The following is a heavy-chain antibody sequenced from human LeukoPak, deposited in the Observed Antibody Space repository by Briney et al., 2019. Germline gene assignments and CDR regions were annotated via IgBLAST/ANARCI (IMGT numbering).Heavy chain of an antibody. CDR1: GFTFRTCG. CDR3: ARDHSSGWYSDYFDY. Sequence: GGSLRLSCAASGFTFRTCGMHWVRQAPGKGLEWVAVIWYDGSNKYYADSVKGRFTISRDSSKNTLYLQMNSLRAEDTAVYYCARDHSSGWYSDYFDYWGQGTLVTVSS. D-gene: IGHD6-19*01. CDR2: IWYDGSNK. V-gene: IGHV3-33*01. J-gene: IGHJ4*02.